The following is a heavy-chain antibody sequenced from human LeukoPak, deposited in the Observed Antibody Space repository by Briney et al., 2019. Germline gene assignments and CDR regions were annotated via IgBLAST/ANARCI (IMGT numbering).Heavy chain of an antibody. Sequence: PSETLSLTCAVYGGSFCGYYWSWIRQPPGKGLEWIGEINHSGSANYNPSLKSRVTISLDTSKNQFSLKLSSVTAADTAVYYCARGQGTVTTHWGQGTLVTVSS. CDR1: GGSFCGYY. D-gene: IGHD4-17*01. CDR2: INHSGSA. J-gene: IGHJ4*02. CDR3: ARGQGTVTTH. V-gene: IGHV4-34*01.